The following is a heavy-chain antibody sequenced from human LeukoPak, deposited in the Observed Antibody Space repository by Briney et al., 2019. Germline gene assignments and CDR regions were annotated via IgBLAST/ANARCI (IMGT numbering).Heavy chain of an antibody. CDR1: GFTFSDAW. CDR3: TTRRQDGW. V-gene: IGHV3-15*01. D-gene: IGHD2-15*01. Sequence: GGSLRLSCVGSGFTFSDAWMSWVRQAPGKGLEWVGRIKSKSDGGTIDYAAPVKGRFTISRDDSRTTLYLQMNSLKTEDTAVYYCTTRRQDGWWGQGTLVTVS. J-gene: IGHJ4*02. CDR2: IKSKSDGGTI.